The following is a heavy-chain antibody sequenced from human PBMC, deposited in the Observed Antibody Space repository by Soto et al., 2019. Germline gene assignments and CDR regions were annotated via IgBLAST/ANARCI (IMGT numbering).Heavy chain of an antibody. D-gene: IGHD1-26*01. CDR1: GYTFTSYD. Sequence: ASVKVSCKASGYTFTSYDISWVRQATGQGLEWMGWMNPNSGNAGYAQKFQGRVTMTRNISISTAYMELSSLRSEDTAAYSCARGCIRSHYYYYYMDVWGQGTTVTVSS. V-gene: IGHV1-8*02. CDR3: ARGCIRSHYYYYYMDV. CDR2: MNPNSGNA. J-gene: IGHJ6*03.